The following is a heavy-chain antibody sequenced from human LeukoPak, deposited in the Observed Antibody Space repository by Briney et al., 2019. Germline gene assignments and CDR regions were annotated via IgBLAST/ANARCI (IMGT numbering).Heavy chain of an antibody. J-gene: IGHJ6*02. D-gene: IGHD2-2*02. CDR2: ISSSSSYI. CDR1: GFTFSSYS. V-gene: IGHV3-21*01. CDR3: AREGRIVVVPAAKPGTSGMDV. Sequence: PGGSLRLSCAASGFTFSSYSMTWVRQAPGKGLEWVSSISSSSSYIYYADSVKGRFTISRDNAKNSLYLQMNSLRAEDTAVYYCAREGRIVVVPAAKPGTSGMDVWGQGTTVTVSS.